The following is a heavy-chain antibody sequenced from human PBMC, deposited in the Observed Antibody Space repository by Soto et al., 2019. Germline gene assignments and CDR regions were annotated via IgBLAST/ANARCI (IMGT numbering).Heavy chain of an antibody. D-gene: IGHD1-26*01. CDR1: GGTFSSYA. V-gene: IGHV1-69*01. Sequence: QVQLVQSGAEVKKPGSSVKVSCKASGGTFSSYAISWVRQAPGQGLEWMGGIIPIFGTANYAQKFQGRVMITADESTSTAYMELSSLRSEDTAVYYCARPSLVGATTYYYYGMDVWGQGTTVTVSS. CDR2: IIPIFGTA. CDR3: ARPSLVGATTYYYYGMDV. J-gene: IGHJ6*02.